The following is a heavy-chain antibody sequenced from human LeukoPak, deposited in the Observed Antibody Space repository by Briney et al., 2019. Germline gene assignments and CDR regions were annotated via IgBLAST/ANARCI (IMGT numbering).Heavy chain of an antibody. CDR2: IKQDGNEK. J-gene: IGHJ4*02. D-gene: IGHD4-17*01. V-gene: IGHV3-7*04. CDR3: ARVNWATETNFDY. Sequence: PGGSLRLSCAASGFTFSSYWKSWVRQAPGKGLEWVANIKQDGNEKNSMDSVKGRFTISRDNAKNSLYLQMNSLRADDTAVYFCARVNWATETNFDYWGQGALVTVSS. CDR1: GFTFSSYW.